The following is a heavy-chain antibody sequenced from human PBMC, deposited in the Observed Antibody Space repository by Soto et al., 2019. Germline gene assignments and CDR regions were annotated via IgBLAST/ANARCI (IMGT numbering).Heavy chain of an antibody. D-gene: IGHD3-3*01. Sequence: SETLSLTCTVSGGSISSYYWSWIRQPPGKGLEWIGYIYYSGSTNYNPSLKSRVTISVDTSKNQSSLKLSSVTAADTAVYYCARRSDDFWSGYYYYYMDVWGKGTTDTVSS. V-gene: IGHV4-59*08. J-gene: IGHJ6*03. CDR3: ARRSDDFWSGYYYYYMDV. CDR1: GGSISSYY. CDR2: IYYSGST.